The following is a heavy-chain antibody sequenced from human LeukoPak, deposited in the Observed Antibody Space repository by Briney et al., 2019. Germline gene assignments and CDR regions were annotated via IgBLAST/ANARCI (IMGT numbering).Heavy chain of an antibody. J-gene: IGHJ4*02. V-gene: IGHV3-33*01. CDR2: IWYDGSNK. CDR3: ARDKRRYSSGCFDY. D-gene: IGHD6-19*01. Sequence: GGSLRLSCAASGFTFSSYGMHWVRQAPGKGLEWVAVIWYDGSNKYYADSVKGRFTISRDNSKNTLCLQMNSLRAEDTAVYYCARDKRRYSSGCFDYWGQGTLVTVSS. CDR1: GFTFSSYG.